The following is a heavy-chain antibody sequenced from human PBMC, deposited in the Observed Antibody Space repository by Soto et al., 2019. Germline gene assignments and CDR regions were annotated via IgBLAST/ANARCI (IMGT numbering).Heavy chain of an antibody. CDR2: IRDDGSGQ. V-gene: IGHV3-7*01. CDR3: VRDEGIRTLIRGAQTQFDC. Sequence: EVQLVESGGGLVQPGGSLRLSCVASGFIFSDYYMSWVRQAPGKGLEWVANIRDDGSGQYYVDSVRGRFTISRDNAQNPLYLQMNSVRTEDTAVYYCVRDEGIRTLIRGAQTQFDCWGQGSLVTVSS. J-gene: IGHJ4*01. CDR1: GFIFSDYY. D-gene: IGHD3-10*01.